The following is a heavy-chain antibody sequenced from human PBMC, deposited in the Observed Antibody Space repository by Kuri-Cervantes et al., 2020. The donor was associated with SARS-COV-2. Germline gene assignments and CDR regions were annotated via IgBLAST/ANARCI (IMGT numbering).Heavy chain of an antibody. CDR3: ARIPLEYGGDAFHFDF. V-gene: IGHV2-26*01. CDR2: IFWHDEK. D-gene: IGHD2-21*02. J-gene: IGHJ4*02. Sequence: SGPTLVKPTQTLTLTCTFSGFSLSTSGMGVSWIRQPPGKALEWLAHIFWHDEKAYSTPLKTRLTISKDTSKSQVILTMTNMDPVDTATYYCARIPLEYGGDAFHFDFWGQGSLVTVSS. CDR1: GFSLSTSGMG.